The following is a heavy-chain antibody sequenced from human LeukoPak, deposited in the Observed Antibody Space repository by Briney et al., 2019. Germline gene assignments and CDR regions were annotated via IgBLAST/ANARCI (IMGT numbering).Heavy chain of an antibody. CDR3: ARDSGYPFFFDP. V-gene: IGHV3-21*01. D-gene: IGHD2/OR15-2a*01. Sequence: GGSLRLSCAASGFTFSSYRMNWVRQAPGKGLEWVSSISSSSSYIYYADSVKGRFTISRDNAKNSLYLQMNSLTAEATAVYYCARDSGYPFFFDPWGQGTLVTVSS. CDR1: GFTFSSYR. J-gene: IGHJ5*02. CDR2: ISSSSSYI.